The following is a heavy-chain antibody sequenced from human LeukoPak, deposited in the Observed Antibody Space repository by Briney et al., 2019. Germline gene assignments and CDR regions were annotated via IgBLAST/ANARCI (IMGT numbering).Heavy chain of an antibody. CDR3: ASGYYDSSGYYLYYFDY. V-gene: IGHV3-7*01. CDR2: IKKDGSEK. D-gene: IGHD3-22*01. J-gene: IGHJ4*02. CDR1: GFIFSGSW. Sequence: GGSLRLSCTASGFIFSGSWMAWIRQAPGKGLEWVAIIKKDGSEKYYVDSMKGRFTISRDNAKNSLFLQMNSLRAEDTAVYYCASGYYDSSGYYLYYFDYWGQGTLVTVSS.